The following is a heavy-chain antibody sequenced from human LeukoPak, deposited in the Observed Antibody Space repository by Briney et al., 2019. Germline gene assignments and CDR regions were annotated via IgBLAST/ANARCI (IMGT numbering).Heavy chain of an antibody. V-gene: IGHV3-21*01. CDR1: GFTFSSYW. D-gene: IGHD2-2*01. CDR3: ARDGGYCSSTSCHYFDY. J-gene: IGHJ4*02. Sequence: GGSLRLSCAASGFTFSSYWMNWVRQAPGKGLEWVSSISSSSSYIYYADSVKGRFTISRDDAKNSLYLQMNSLRAEDTAVYYCARDGGYCSSTSCHYFDYWGQGTLVTVSS. CDR2: ISSSSSYI.